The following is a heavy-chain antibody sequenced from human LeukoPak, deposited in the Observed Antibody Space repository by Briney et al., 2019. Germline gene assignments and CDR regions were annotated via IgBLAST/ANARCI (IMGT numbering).Heavy chain of an antibody. V-gene: IGHV4-4*09. CDR2: IYTSGST. J-gene: IGHJ6*03. CDR3: ARHPQPGRAYYYYMDV. CDR1: GGSISSYY. Sequence: SETLSLTCTVSGGSISSYYWSWIRQPPGKGLEWIGYIYTSGSTNYNPSLKSRATISVDTSKNQFSLKLSSVTAADTAVYYCARHPQPGRAYYYYMDVWGKGTTVTVSS. D-gene: IGHD3-10*01.